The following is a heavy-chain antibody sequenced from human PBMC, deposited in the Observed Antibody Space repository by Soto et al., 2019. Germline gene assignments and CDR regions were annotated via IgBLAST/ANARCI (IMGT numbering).Heavy chain of an antibody. V-gene: IGHV1-18*04. CDR2: ISAYNGNT. J-gene: IGHJ4*02. Sequence: GPTVKVSCKASGYTFSSYGISWVRQAPGQGLEWMGWISAYNGNTNYAQKLQGRVTMTTDTPTSTAYMELRSLRSDDTAVYYCARDPSLNYDFWSGYYSVFDYWGQGTLVTVSS. CDR1: GYTFSSYG. D-gene: IGHD3-3*01. CDR3: ARDPSLNYDFWSGYYSVFDY.